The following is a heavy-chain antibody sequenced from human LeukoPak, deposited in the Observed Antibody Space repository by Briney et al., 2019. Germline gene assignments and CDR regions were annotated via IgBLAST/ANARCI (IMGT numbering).Heavy chain of an antibody. J-gene: IGHJ3*02. CDR3: ARGGYYDSSGPPLGAFDI. V-gene: IGHV1-2*02. CDR1: GYTFTGYY. CDR2: INPNSGGT. Sequence: ASVKVSCKASGYTFTGYYMHWVRQAPGQGLEWMGWINPNSGGTNYAQKFQGRVTMTRDTSISTAYMELSRLRSDDTAVYYCARGGYYDSSGPPLGAFDIWGQGTMVTVSS. D-gene: IGHD3-22*01.